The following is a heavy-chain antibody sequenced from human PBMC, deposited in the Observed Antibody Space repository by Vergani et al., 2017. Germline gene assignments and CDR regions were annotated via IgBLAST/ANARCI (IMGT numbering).Heavy chain of an antibody. CDR2: IGTAGDT. J-gene: IGHJ6*02. CDR3: AKARDPNCKGGNCYSYYYGLDL. Sequence: EVQLLQSGGGVIQPGGSLRLSCAASGFTFSSYDMHWVRQATGKGLEWVSAIGTAGDTYYPGSVKGRFTISRDNSKDTLYLQMNSLRVEDTAIYYCAKARDPNCKGGNCYSYYYGLDLWGQGTTVTVSS. V-gene: IGHV3-13*01. D-gene: IGHD2-21*01. CDR1: GFTFSSYD.